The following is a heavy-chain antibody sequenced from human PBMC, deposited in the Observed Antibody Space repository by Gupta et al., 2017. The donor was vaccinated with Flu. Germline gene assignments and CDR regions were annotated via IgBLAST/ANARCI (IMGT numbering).Heavy chain of an antibody. CDR1: GFTFSSYW. D-gene: IGHD2-8*01. CDR3: ASVLMVYALQD. CDR2: IKQDGSEK. J-gene: IGHJ1*01. V-gene: IGHV3-7*01. Sequence: EVQLVESGGGLVQPGGSLRLSCAASGFTFSSYWMSWVRQAPGKGLEWVANIKQDGSEKYYVDSVKGRFTISRDNAKNSLYLQMNSLRAEDTAVYYCASVLMVYALQDWGQGTLVTVSS.